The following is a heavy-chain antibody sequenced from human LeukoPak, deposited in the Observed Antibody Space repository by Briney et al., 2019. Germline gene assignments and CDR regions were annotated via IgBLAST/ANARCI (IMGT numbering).Heavy chain of an antibody. CDR1: GGSISSYY. CDR2: IHYSRST. CDR3: ARGNCSSTICYPLGRFDP. Sequence: PSETLSLTCTVSGGSISSYYWSWIRQPPGKGLEWIGYIHYSRSTNYNPSLKSRVTISVDTSKNQCSLKLGSVTAADKAVYYCARGNCSSTICYPLGRFDPWGQGTLVTVSS. J-gene: IGHJ5*02. V-gene: IGHV4-59*01. D-gene: IGHD2-2*01.